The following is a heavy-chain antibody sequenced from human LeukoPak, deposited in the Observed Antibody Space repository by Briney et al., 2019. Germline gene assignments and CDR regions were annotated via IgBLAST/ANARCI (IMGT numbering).Heavy chain of an antibody. Sequence: SGGSLRLSCAASGFTFSTFSMAWVRQPPGQGLEWVSYISRTGTSIHNAGSVRGRFTISRDNTKSALYLQMNTLRVEDSAVYFCARTTVAGTIQYWGQGSRVIVSS. V-gene: IGHV3-21*01. CDR3: ARTTVAGTIQY. CDR1: GFTFSTFS. J-gene: IGHJ1*01. CDR2: ISRTGTSI. D-gene: IGHD6-19*01.